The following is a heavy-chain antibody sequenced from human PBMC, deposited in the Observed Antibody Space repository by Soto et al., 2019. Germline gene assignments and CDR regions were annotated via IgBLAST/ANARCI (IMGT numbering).Heavy chain of an antibody. V-gene: IGHV4-61*01. Sequence: SETLSLTWSVAGASVSSGSFYWGWIRQPPGKGLEWIGFIYNNETFNYNPSLKSRVTLSVDTSKHQFSLKLSSVTAADTAVYSCWRVPLRYRFSHNFDSWGQGALVTVSS. CDR1: GASVSSGSFY. CDR2: IYNNETF. D-gene: IGHD1-26*01. J-gene: IGHJ4*02. CDR3: WRVPLRYRFSHNFDS.